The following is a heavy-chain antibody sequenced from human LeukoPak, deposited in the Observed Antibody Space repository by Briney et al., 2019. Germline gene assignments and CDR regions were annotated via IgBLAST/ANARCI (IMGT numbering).Heavy chain of an antibody. J-gene: IGHJ5*02. D-gene: IGHD2-2*01. V-gene: IGHV4/OR15-8*01. CDR1: GASIASHSW. Sequence: SETLSLTCAVSGASIASHSWWSWVRQPPGKGLEWIGEVYHSGGANYNPFLKSRVTISVDTSKNQFSLKLTSVTAADTAVYYCASRYCSSTSCSEGYNWFDPWGQGILVTVSS. CDR2: VYHSGGA. CDR3: ASRYCSSTSCSEGYNWFDP.